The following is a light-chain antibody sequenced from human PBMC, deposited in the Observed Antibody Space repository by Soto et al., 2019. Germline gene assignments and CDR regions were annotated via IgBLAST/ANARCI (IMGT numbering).Light chain of an antibody. J-gene: IGKJ4*01. V-gene: IGKV3-15*01. CDR2: GAS. CDR1: QAISSN. CDR3: QQYNNWPLT. Sequence: EVVMTQSPATVSVSRGERAALSCRANQAISSNLAWYQQKPGQAPRLLIYGASTRATGIPARFSGSGSGTEFTLTISSLQSEDFAVYYCQQYNNWPLTFGGGTKVDIK.